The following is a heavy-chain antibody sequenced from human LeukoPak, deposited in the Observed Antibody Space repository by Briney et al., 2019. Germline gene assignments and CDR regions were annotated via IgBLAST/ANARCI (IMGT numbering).Heavy chain of an antibody. J-gene: IGHJ3*02. CDR2: IYYSGAT. CDR3: ARDAGITDAFDI. CDR1: GGSITSSSYY. V-gene: IGHV4-39*07. Sequence: PSETLSLTCTVSGGSITSSSYYWGWIRQPPGKGLEWIASIYYSGATYYNPSLKSRVTISLDTSKNQFSLKLSSVTAADTAVYYCARDAGITDAFDIWGQGTMVTVSS. D-gene: IGHD1-14*01.